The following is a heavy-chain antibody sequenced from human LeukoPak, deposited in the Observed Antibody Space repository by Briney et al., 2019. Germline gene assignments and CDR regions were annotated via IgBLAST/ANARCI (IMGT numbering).Heavy chain of an antibody. J-gene: IGHJ2*01. CDR2: INTFSGNT. CDR3: ARDGANWGYFDL. D-gene: IGHD7-27*01. CDR1: GYTFNTYA. Sequence: ASVKVSCKASGYTFNTYAISWVRQAPGLGLEWLGWINTFSGNTKYAQKRQGRVTLTTDTSTSTAYMELRSLRSDDTAVYYCARDGANWGYFDLWGRGTLVTVSS. V-gene: IGHV1-18*01.